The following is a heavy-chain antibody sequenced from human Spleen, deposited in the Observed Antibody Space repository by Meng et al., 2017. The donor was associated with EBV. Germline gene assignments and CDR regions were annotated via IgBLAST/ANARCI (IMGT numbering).Heavy chain of an antibody. CDR3: AREGGSSGSHDY. D-gene: IGHD1-26*01. Sequence: QVQLQHSGPGLVKPSQTLSLTCDISGDSVSSNSAAWNWFRQSPSRGLEWLGRTYYRSKWYNDYAVSVKSRMTINPDTSQNQFSLQLNSVTPEDTAVYYCAREGGSSGSHDYWGQGSLVTVSS. CDR2: TYYRSKWYN. CDR1: GDSVSSNSAA. J-gene: IGHJ4*02. V-gene: IGHV6-1*01.